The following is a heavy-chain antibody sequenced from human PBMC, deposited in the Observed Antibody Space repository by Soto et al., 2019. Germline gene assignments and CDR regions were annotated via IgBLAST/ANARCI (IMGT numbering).Heavy chain of an antibody. CDR2: IYYSGST. V-gene: IGHV4-30-4*01. CDR3: ARLTSGTDAFDI. J-gene: IGHJ3*02. D-gene: IGHD3-10*01. Sequence: PSETLSLTCTVSGGSISSGDYYWSWIRQPPGKGLEWIGYIYYSGSTYYNPSLKSRVTISVDTSKNQFSLKLSSVTAADTAVYYCARLTSGTDAFDIWGQGTMVTVS. CDR1: GGSISSGDYY.